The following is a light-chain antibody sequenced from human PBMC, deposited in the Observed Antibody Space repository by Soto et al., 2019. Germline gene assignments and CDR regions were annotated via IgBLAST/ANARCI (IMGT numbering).Light chain of an antibody. J-gene: IGLJ2*01. CDR3: ATWDDSLNGQGV. V-gene: IGLV1-36*01. CDR1: SSNIGNNA. Sequence: QPVLTQPPSVSEAPRQRVTISCSGSSSNIGNNAVNWYQQLPGKAPKLLIYYDDLLPSGVSDRFSGSKSGTSASLAISGLQSEDEADYYCATWDDSLNGQGVFGGGTKLTVL. CDR2: YDD.